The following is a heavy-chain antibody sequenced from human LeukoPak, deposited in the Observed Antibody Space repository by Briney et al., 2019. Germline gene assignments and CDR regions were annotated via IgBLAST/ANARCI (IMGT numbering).Heavy chain of an antibody. V-gene: IGHV4-39*01. J-gene: IGHJ4*02. Sequence: PSETLSLTCTVSGGSINSNTYYWGWIRQPPGKGLEWIGTISYSGSTYYNPSLKSRVTISVGTSKNQFSLRLYSVTAADTAVYYCARHRRGSYYDYWGQGTLVTVSS. D-gene: IGHD1-26*01. CDR3: ARHRRGSYYDY. CDR2: ISYSGST. CDR1: GGSINSNTYY.